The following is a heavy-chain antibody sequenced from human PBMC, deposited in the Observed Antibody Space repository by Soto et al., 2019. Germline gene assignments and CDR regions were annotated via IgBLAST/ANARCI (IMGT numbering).Heavy chain of an antibody. D-gene: IGHD4-17*01. CDR2: LWYDGSTK. Sequence: QVQLVESGGGVVQPGRSLRLSCAASGFTFSSYGMHWVRQAPGKGLEWVAVLWYDGSTKHYADSVKRRFTISRDNSQNTLYRQMTSMRAEDTAVYYCARDRPSSDYGDYGPAFDYCGQGTLVTVSS. CDR1: GFTFSSYG. J-gene: IGHJ4*02. CDR3: ARDRPSSDYGDYGPAFDY. V-gene: IGHV3-33*01.